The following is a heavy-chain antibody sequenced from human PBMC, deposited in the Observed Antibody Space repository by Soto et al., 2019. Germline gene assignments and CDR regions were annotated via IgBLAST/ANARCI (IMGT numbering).Heavy chain of an antibody. V-gene: IGHV1-24*01. D-gene: IGHD3-22*01. CDR3: ATDAVGEPYHYDSSGYPPLGY. CDR1: GYTLTELS. CDR2: FDPEDGET. Sequence: ASVKVSCKVSGYTLTELSMHWVRQAPGKGLEWMGGFDPEDGETVYAQRFQGRVTMTEDTSTDTAYMELSSLRSEDTAVYYCATDAVGEPYHYDSSGYPPLGYWGQGTLVTVSS. J-gene: IGHJ4*02.